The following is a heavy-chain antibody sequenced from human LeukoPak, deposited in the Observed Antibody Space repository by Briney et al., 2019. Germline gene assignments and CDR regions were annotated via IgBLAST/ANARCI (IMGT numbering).Heavy chain of an antibody. V-gene: IGHV4-59*01. Sequence: SETLSLTCTLSGGSIRSYYWSWIREPPGKGLEWIARISYSGSTKYNPSLKSRVTISVDTSKNQLSLKLSSVTAADTAVYYCAREPGFDSSGYLNWFDPWGQGTLVTVSS. J-gene: IGHJ5*02. CDR3: AREPGFDSSGYLNWFDP. D-gene: IGHD3-22*01. CDR1: GGSIRSYY. CDR2: ISYSGST.